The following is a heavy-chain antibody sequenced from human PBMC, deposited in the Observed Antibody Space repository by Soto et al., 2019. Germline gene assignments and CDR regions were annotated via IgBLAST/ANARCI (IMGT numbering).Heavy chain of an antibody. J-gene: IGHJ6*02. D-gene: IGHD3-3*01. CDR3: ARDQEWLFSYYGMDV. Sequence: TLALTCTVYGGSVSRGGYYWSWIRQHPGKGLEWIGYIYYSGSTYYNPSLKSRVTISVDTSKNQFSLKLSSVTAADTAVYYCARDQEWLFSYYGMDVWGQGTTVPVSS. CDR1: GGSVSRGGYY. CDR2: IYYSGST. V-gene: IGHV4-31*03.